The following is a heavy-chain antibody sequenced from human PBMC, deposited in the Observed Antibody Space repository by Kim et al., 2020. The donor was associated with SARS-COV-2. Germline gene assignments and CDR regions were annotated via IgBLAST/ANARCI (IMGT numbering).Heavy chain of an antibody. CDR3: LRQGATTLDPFDY. V-gene: IGHV3-23*01. Sequence: GGSLRLSCAASGFTFSSYAMSWVRQAPGKGLEWVSAISGSGGSTYYADSVKGRFTISRDNSKNTLYLQMNSLRAEDTAVYYCLRQGATTLDPFDYWGQGTLVTVSS. CDR2: ISGSGGST. J-gene: IGHJ4*02. CDR1: GFTFSSYA. D-gene: IGHD2-15*01.